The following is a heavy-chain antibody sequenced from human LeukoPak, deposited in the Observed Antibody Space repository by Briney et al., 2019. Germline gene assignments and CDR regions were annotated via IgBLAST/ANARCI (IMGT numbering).Heavy chain of an antibody. J-gene: IGHJ4*02. D-gene: IGHD6-19*01. CDR2: ISAYNGNT. CDR1: GYTSTSYG. V-gene: IGHV1-18*01. CDR3: AKAISVSPFDY. Sequence: AASVTLSCKASGYTSTSYGISWVRQAPGQGLEWMGWISAYNGNTNYAQKLKGRVTMTTDTSPSTASIELRSLRSDDTAEYYCAKAISVSPFDYWGQGTLVTVSS.